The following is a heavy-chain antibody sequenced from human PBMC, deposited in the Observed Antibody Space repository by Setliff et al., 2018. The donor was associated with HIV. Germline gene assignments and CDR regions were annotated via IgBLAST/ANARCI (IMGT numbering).Heavy chain of an antibody. CDR1: GYIFTDYY. CDR3: VWGRLYQWNYYY. CDR2: MSPNSDNR. V-gene: IGHV1-8*02. Sequence: ASVKVSCKASGYIFTDYYMHWVRLAPGQGLEWMGWMSPNSDNRGYAQKFQGRVTMTRDTSISTAYMELSSLRSEDTAIYYCVWGRLYQWNYYYWGLGTLVTVSS. D-gene: IGHD1-7*01. J-gene: IGHJ4*02.